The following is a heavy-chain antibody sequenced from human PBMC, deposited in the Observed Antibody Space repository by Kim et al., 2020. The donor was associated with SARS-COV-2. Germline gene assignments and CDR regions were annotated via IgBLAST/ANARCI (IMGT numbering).Heavy chain of an antibody. Sequence: GGSLRLSCAASGFTFSSYEMNWVRQAPGKGLEWVSYISSSGSTIYYADSVKGRFTISRDNAKNSLYLQMNSLRAEDTAVYYCARDLWASFGGAGGYGMDVWGQGTTVTVSS. CDR3: ARDLWASFGGAGGYGMDV. CDR1: GFTFSSYE. V-gene: IGHV3-48*03. J-gene: IGHJ6*02. CDR2: ISSSGSTI. D-gene: IGHD3-16*01.